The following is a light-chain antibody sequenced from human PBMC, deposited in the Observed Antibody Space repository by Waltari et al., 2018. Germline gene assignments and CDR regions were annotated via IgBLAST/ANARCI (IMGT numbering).Light chain of an antibody. Sequence: QSALTQPASVSGSPGQSITISCTGSSSAVGFYNYISWYRQHPGKAPKLMIYDVSERPSGVPNRFSGSKSGNTAFLTISGLQAEDEGDYYCNSYTGSSSWVFGGGTKLTVL. CDR2: DVS. V-gene: IGLV2-14*01. CDR3: NSYTGSSSWV. J-gene: IGLJ3*02. CDR1: SSAVGFYNY.